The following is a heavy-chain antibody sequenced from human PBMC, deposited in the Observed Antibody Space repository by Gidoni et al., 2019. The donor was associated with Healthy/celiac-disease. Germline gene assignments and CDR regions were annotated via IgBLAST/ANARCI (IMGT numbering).Heavy chain of an antibody. Sequence: QVQLVESGGGVVQPGRSLRLSCAASGFTFSSYAMHWVRQAPGKGLEWVAVISYDGSNKYYADSVKGRFTSSRDNSKNTLYLQMNSLRAEDTAVYYWARDSSGWYVLDYWGQGTLVTVSS. CDR2: ISYDGSNK. D-gene: IGHD6-19*01. CDR1: GFTFSSYA. CDR3: ARDSSGWYVLDY. J-gene: IGHJ4*02. V-gene: IGHV3-30-3*01.